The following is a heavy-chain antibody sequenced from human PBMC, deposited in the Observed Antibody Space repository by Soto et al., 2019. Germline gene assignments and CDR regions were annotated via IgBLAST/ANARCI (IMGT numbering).Heavy chain of an antibody. Sequence: PGESLKISCKGSGYSFTSYWIGWVRQMAGKGLEWMGIIYPGDSDTRYSPSFQGQVTISADKSISTAYLQWSSLKATDTAMYYCARHVDTAMPPYYYYGMDVWGQGTTVPVSS. J-gene: IGHJ6*02. CDR2: IYPGDSDT. CDR3: ARHVDTAMPPYYYYGMDV. V-gene: IGHV5-51*01. CDR1: GYSFTSYW. D-gene: IGHD5-18*01.